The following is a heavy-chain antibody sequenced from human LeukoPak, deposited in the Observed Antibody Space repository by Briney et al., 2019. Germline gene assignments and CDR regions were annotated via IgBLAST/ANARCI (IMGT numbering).Heavy chain of an antibody. CDR3: ARAMYYYGSGSYPFDY. CDR1: GFTFSRYA. D-gene: IGHD3-10*01. Sequence: GGSLRLSCAASGFTFSRYAMSWVRQAPGKGLEWVSSIGGSGGTTYYADSVQGRFTISRDNAKNSLYLQMNSLRAEDTAVYYCARAMYYYGSGSYPFDYWGQGTLVTVSS. CDR2: IGGSGGTT. V-gene: IGHV3-23*01. J-gene: IGHJ4*02.